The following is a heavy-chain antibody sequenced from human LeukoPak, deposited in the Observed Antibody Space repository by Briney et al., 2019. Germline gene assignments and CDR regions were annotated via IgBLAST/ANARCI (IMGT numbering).Heavy chain of an antibody. V-gene: IGHV1-69*13. J-gene: IGHJ3*02. D-gene: IGHD1-26*01. CDR3: ARGRELLGIQCAFDI. CDR1: RGNFNNYA. Sequence: SVKVSCKASRGNFNNYAINWVRQAPGQGVEWLGGVIPMFGSVNYAQKFQGRVTITADGITSIAYMELGSLTSDDTAVYYCARGRELLGIQCAFDIWGQGTVVTVAS. CDR2: VIPMFGSV.